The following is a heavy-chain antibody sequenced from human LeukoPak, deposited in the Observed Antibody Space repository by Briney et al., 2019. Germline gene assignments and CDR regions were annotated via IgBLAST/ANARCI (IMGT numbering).Heavy chain of an antibody. J-gene: IGHJ4*02. Sequence: ASVKVSCKASGGTFRSYAITWVRQAPGKGLEWMGGIIPMINTPKYAQKFQGRVSITAGESTSTGYMEVSSLRSEDTAVYYCAIFQGTYGDNENDYWGQGTLVTVSS. CDR3: AIFQGTYGDNENDY. CDR1: GGTFRSYA. V-gene: IGHV1-69*13. D-gene: IGHD4-17*01. CDR2: IIPMINTP.